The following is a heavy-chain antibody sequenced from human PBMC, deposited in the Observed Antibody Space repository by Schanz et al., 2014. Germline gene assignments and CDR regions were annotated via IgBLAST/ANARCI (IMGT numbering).Heavy chain of an antibody. V-gene: IGHV3-74*01. J-gene: IGHJ4*02. CDR2: TSNDGSFT. CDR1: GFAFSRHW. Sequence: EVQLVESGGGVVQPGRSLRLSCAASGFAFSRHWMHWVRQVPGKGLVWVSRTSNDGSFTTFADSVKGRFTISRDNAKNTLYLQMNSLRAEDTAVYYCVRDTDYHFDYWGQGTLVTVSS. D-gene: IGHD4-17*01. CDR3: VRDTDYHFDY.